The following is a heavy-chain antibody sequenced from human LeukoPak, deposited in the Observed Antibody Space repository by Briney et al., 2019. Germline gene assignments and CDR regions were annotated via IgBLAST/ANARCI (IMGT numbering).Heavy chain of an antibody. V-gene: IGHV3-23*01. D-gene: IGHD3-10*02. CDR3: AELGITMIGGV. CDR2: INGNGGST. Sequence: GGSLRLSCAASGFTFSNYAMSWVRQAPGKGLEWVSGINGNGGSTYNADSVKGRFTVSRDNSKNTLYLQMNSLRAEDTAVYYCAELGITMIGGVWGKGTTVTISS. J-gene: IGHJ6*04. CDR1: GFTFSNYA.